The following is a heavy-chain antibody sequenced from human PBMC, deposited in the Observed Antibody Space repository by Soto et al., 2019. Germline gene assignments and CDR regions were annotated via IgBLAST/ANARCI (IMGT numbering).Heavy chain of an antibody. Sequence: ASVKVSCKVSGYTLTELSMHWVRQAPGKGLEWMGGFDPEDGETIYAQKFQGRVTMTEDTSTDTAYMELSSLRSEDTAVYYCATGGYSSSSFDYWGQGTLVTAPQ. CDR3: ATGGYSSSSFDY. D-gene: IGHD6-6*01. CDR2: FDPEDGET. CDR1: GYTLTELS. J-gene: IGHJ4*02. V-gene: IGHV1-24*01.